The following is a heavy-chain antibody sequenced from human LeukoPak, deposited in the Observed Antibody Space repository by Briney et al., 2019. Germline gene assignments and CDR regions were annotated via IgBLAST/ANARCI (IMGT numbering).Heavy chain of an antibody. V-gene: IGHV1-69*13. J-gene: IGHJ3*02. Sequence: SVKVSCKASGYTFIDYYIHWVRQAPGQGLEWMGGIIPIFGTANYAQKFQGRVTITADESTSTAYMELGSLRSEDTAVYYCARERDYGGNSDAFDIWGQGTMVTVSS. CDR3: ARERDYGGNSDAFDI. CDR2: IIPIFGTA. CDR1: GYTFIDYY. D-gene: IGHD4-23*01.